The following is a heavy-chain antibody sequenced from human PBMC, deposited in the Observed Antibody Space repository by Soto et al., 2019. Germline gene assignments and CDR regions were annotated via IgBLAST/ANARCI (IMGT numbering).Heavy chain of an antibody. CDR2: VYYSGST. J-gene: IGHJ4*02. V-gene: IGHV4-39*01. CDR3: ARHVASSDCSGGSCYHDY. CDR1: GGSISSSSYY. D-gene: IGHD2-15*01. Sequence: QLQLQESGPGLVKPSETLSLTCTVSGGSISSSSYYWGWIRQPPGKGLEWIGNVYYSGSTYYNPSLKSRVTISVDASKNQFSLRLGSVTAADTAVYYCARHVASSDCSGGSCYHDYWGQGTLVTVCS.